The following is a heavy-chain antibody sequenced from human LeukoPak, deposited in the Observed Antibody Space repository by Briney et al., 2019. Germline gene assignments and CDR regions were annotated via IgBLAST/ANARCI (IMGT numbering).Heavy chain of an antibody. CDR3: ARDLPVRGGNIEGLIDY. V-gene: IGHV1-2*02. CDR2: INPNSGGT. Sequence: ASVKVSCKASGYTFTGYYMHWARQAPGQGLEWMGWINPNSGGTNYAQKFQGRVTMTRDTSISTAYMELSRLRSDDTAVYYCARDLPVRGGNIEGLIDYWGQGTLVTVSS. D-gene: IGHD3-16*01. CDR1: GYTFTGYY. J-gene: IGHJ4*02.